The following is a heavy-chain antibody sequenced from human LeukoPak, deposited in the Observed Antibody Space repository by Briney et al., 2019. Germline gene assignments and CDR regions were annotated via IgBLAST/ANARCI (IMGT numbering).Heavy chain of an antibody. CDR3: AISMEWLTQPGFDY. D-gene: IGHD3-3*01. J-gene: IGHJ4*02. V-gene: IGHV1-69*02. Sequence: GASVKVSCKASGYTFTGYYMHWVRQAPGQGLEWMGRIIPILGIANYAQKFQGRVTITADKSTSTAYMELSSLRSEDTAVYYCAISMEWLTQPGFDYWGQGTLVTVSS. CDR1: GYTFTGYY. CDR2: IIPILGIA.